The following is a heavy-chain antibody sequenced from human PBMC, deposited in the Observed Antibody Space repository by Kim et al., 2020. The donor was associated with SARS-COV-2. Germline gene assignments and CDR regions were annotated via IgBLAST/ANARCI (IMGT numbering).Heavy chain of an antibody. CDR3: VKDAGGSYSFDY. V-gene: IGHV3-9*01. J-gene: IGHJ4*02. Sequence: GHADSVRGRFTISRDNDKKSLYLQMNILKPEDTALYCCVKDAGGSYSFDYWGRGTLVTVSS. D-gene: IGHD6-6*01.